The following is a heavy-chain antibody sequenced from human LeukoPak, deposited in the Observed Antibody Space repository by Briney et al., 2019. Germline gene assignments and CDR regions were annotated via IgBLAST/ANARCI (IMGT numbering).Heavy chain of an antibody. CDR3: ARDLGYNTDTVGF. V-gene: IGHV3-66*01. Sequence: GGSLRLSWAASGFTVRSNYMSWVRQAPGKGLEWVSVIYSGGSTFYADSVKGRFTISRDNSKNTLSLQMNSLRAEDTAMYYCARDLGYNTDTVGFWGQGTLVTVSS. CDR2: IYSGGST. D-gene: IGHD5-24*01. J-gene: IGHJ4*02. CDR1: GFTVRSNY.